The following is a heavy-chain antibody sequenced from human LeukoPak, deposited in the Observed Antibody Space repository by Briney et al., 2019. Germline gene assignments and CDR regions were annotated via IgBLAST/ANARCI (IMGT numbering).Heavy chain of an antibody. CDR1: GFTFSSYA. J-gene: IGHJ4*02. V-gene: IGHV3-30*04. Sequence: GGSLRLSCAASGFTFSSYAMHWVRQAPGKGLEWVAVISYDGSNKYYADSVKGRFTISRDNSKNTLYLQMNSLRAEDTAVYYCARQQLVHRVIFHWGQGTLVTVSS. CDR3: ARQQLVHRVIFH. D-gene: IGHD6-13*01. CDR2: ISYDGSNK.